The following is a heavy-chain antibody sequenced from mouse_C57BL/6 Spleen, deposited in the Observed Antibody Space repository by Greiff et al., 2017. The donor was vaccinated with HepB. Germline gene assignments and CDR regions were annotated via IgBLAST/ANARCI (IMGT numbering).Heavy chain of an antibody. J-gene: IGHJ2*01. CDR2: IDPSDSET. CDR1: GYTFTSYW. D-gene: IGHD1-1*01. Sequence: VQLQQSGAELVRPGSSVKLSCKASGYTFTSYWMHWVKQRPIQGLEWIGNIDPSDSETHYNQKFKDKATLTVDKSSSTAYMQLGSLTPEDSAVYDCARGGVYYYGSSPWYFDYWGQGTTLTVSS. V-gene: IGHV1-52*01. CDR3: ARGGVYYYGSSPWYFDY.